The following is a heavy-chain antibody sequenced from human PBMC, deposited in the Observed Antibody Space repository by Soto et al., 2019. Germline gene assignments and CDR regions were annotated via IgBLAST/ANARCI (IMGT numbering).Heavy chain of an antibody. CDR3: ASNHPGYCSGGSCYYGHY. V-gene: IGHV4-30-2*01. CDR2: IYHSGST. D-gene: IGHD2-15*01. J-gene: IGHJ4*02. Sequence: PSETLSLTCAVSGGSTSSGGYSWSWIRQPPGKGLEWIGYIYHSGSTYYNPSLKSRVTISVDRSKNQFSLKLSSVTAADTAVYYCASNHPGYCSGGSCYYGHYWGQGTLVTVSS. CDR1: GGSTSSGGYS.